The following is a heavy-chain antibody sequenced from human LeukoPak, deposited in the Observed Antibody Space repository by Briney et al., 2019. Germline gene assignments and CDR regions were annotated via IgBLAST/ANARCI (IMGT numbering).Heavy chain of an antibody. D-gene: IGHD1-26*01. CDR1: GFTFNSYW. Sequence: PGGSLRLSCAASGFTFNSYWMHWVGQAPGKGLEWVSAISGSGGSTYYADSVKGRFTISRDNSKNTLYLQMNSLRAEDTAVYYCAKDHSRNDRIVGATRGNYWGQGTLVTVSS. J-gene: IGHJ4*02. V-gene: IGHV3-23*01. CDR3: AKDHSRNDRIVGATRGNY. CDR2: ISGSGGST.